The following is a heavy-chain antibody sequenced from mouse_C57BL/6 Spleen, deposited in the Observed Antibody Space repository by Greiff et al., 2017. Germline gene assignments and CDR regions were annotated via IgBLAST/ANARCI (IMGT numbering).Heavy chain of an antibody. Sequence: EVQLQESGPGLAKPSQTLSLTCSVTGYSITSDYWNWIRKFPGNKLEYMGYISYSGSTYYNPSLKSRISITRDTSKNQYYLQLNSVTTEDTATYYCARISTMITTGSYWYFDVWGTGTTVTVSS. CDR2: ISYSGST. CDR3: ARISTMITTGSYWYFDV. CDR1: GYSITSDY. J-gene: IGHJ1*03. V-gene: IGHV3-8*01. D-gene: IGHD2-4*01.